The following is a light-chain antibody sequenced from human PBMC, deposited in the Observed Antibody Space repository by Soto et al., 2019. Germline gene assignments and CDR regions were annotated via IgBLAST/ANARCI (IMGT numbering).Light chain of an antibody. CDR1: QSLSSS. V-gene: IGKV3-11*01. Sequence: PGARATLSCRASQSLSSSLAWYQQKPGQAPRVLIYDTSSRATGIPARFSGSGSGTDFTLTISSLEPEDFAVYYCQQRSNWTLTFGGGTKVDIK. CDR2: DTS. CDR3: QQRSNWTLT. J-gene: IGKJ4*01.